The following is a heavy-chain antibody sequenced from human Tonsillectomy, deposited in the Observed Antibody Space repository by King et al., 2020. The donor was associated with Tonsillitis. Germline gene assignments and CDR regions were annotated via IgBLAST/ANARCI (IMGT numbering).Heavy chain of an antibody. CDR1: GGSISSGGYY. Sequence: VQLQESGPGLVKPSQTLSLTCTVSGGSISSGGYYWSWIRQHPGKGLEWIGYIYYSGSTYYNPSLKSRVTISVDTSKNQFSLKLSSVTAADTAVYYCARVYTMNMYPKTWDEERAFDIWGQGTMVTVSS. V-gene: IGHV4-31*03. J-gene: IGHJ3*02. D-gene: IGHD3-22*01. CDR2: IYYSGST. CDR3: ARVYTMNMYPKTWDEERAFDI.